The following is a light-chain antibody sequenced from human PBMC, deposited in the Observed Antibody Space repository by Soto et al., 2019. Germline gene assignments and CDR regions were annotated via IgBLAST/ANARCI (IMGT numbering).Light chain of an antibody. CDR2: EVS. J-gene: IGLJ3*02. Sequence: QSVLTQPPSASGSPGQSVTISCTGTSSDVGAYKNVSWYQQYPGKAPKLMIYEVSKRPSGVPDRFSGSKSGNTASLTVSGLQAEDEADYYCTSDVGSNIWVFGGGAKLTVL. CDR1: SSDVGAYKN. CDR3: TSDVGSNIWV. V-gene: IGLV2-8*01.